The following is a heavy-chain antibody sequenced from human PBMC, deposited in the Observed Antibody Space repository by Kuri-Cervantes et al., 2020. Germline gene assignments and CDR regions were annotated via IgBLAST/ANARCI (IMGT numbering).Heavy chain of an antibody. CDR1: GGSFSGYY. V-gene: IGHV4-34*01. J-gene: IGHJ4*02. Sequence: GSLRLSCAVYGGSFSGYYRRWIRQPPGKGLEWIGEINHSGSTNYNPSLKSRVTISVDTSKNQLSLKQSSVTAADTAVYYCARGKFGAAAAGTVWDYWGQGTLVTVSS. CDR3: ARGKFGAAAAGTVWDY. D-gene: IGHD6-13*01. CDR2: INHSGST.